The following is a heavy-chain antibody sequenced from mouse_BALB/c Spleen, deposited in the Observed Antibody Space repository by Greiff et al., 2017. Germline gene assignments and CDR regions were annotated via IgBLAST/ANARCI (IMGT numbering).Heavy chain of an antibody. Sequence: EVKLMESGGGLVQPGGSRKLSCAASGFTFSSFGMHWVRQAPEKGLEWVAYISSGSSTIYYADTVKGRFTISRDNPKNTLFLQMTSLRSEDTAMYYCARKGLRHYAMDDWGQGTSVTVSS. CDR2: ISSGSSTI. CDR1: GFTFSSFG. V-gene: IGHV5-17*02. J-gene: IGHJ4*01. CDR3: ARKGLRHYAMDD. D-gene: IGHD1-2*01.